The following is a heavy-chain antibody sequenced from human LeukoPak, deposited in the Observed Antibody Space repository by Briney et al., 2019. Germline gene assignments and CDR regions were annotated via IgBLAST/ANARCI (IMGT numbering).Heavy chain of an antibody. CDR1: GYSFTSYW. CDR3: ARRYYYDSSAFAY. D-gene: IGHD3-22*01. J-gene: IGHJ4*02. CDR2: IYPGDSDT. Sequence: KVSCKASGYSFTSYWIGWVRQMPGKGLEWMGIIYPGDSDTRYSPSFQGQVTISADKSISTAYLQWSSLKASDTAMYYCARRYYYDSSAFAYWGQGTLVTVSS. V-gene: IGHV5-51*01.